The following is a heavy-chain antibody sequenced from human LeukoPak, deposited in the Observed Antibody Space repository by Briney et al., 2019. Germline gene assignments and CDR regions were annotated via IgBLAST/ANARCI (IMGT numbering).Heavy chain of an antibody. D-gene: IGHD5-12*01. J-gene: IGHJ4*02. CDR2: ISYDGSNK. CDR1: GFTFSIYG. CDR3: AKVVDGYNSDSDY. Sequence: PGGSLRLSCAASGFTFSIYGMHWVRQAPGKGLEWVAVISYDGSNKYYADSVKGRFTISRDNSKNTLYLQMNSLRAEDTAVCYCAKVVDGYNSDSDYWGQGTLVTVSS. V-gene: IGHV3-30*18.